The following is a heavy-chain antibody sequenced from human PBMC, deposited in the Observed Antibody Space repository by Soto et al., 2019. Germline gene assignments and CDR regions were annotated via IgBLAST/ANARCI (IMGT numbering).Heavy chain of an antibody. J-gene: IGHJ4*02. CDR3: AKDMYSSGWYYFDY. Sequence: GGSLRLSCAASGFTFDDYAMHWVRQAPGKGREWFSGISWSSGSIGYADSVKGRFTISRDNAKNSLYLQMNSLIAEDTALYYCAKDMYSSGWYYFDYWGQGTLVTVSS. CDR2: ISWSSGSI. D-gene: IGHD6-19*01. V-gene: IGHV3-9*01. CDR1: GFTFDDYA.